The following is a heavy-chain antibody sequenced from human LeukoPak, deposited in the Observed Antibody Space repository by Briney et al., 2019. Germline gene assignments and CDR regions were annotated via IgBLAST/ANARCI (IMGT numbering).Heavy chain of an antibody. CDR3: ARGSGGYCSSTSCLGDWFDP. CDR2: IYYSEST. Sequence: SQTLSLTCTVSGGSSSSGGYYWSWIRQHPGKVLEWIGNIYYSESTYYNPSLKSRVTISVDTSKNQFSLKLSSVTAADTGVYYCARGSGGYCSSTSCLGDWFDPWGQGTLVTVSS. D-gene: IGHD2-2*01. J-gene: IGHJ5*02. V-gene: IGHV4-31*03. CDR1: GGSSSSGGYY.